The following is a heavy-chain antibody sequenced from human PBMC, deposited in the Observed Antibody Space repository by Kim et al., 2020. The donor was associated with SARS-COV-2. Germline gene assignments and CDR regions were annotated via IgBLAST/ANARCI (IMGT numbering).Heavy chain of an antibody. CDR1: GFTFDDYA. CDR2: ISWNSGSI. Sequence: GGSLRLSCAASGFTFDDYAMHWVRQAPGKGLEWVSGISWNSGSIGYADSVKGRFTISRDNAKNSLYLQMNSLRAEDTALYYCAKDIEVANNYYGSGSYYGAFDIWGQGTMVTVSS. J-gene: IGHJ3*02. D-gene: IGHD3-10*01. CDR3: AKDIEVANNYYGSGSYYGAFDI. V-gene: IGHV3-9*01.